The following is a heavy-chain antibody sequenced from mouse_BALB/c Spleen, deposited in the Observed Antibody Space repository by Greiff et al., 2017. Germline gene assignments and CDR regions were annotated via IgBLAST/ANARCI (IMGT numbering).Heavy chain of an antibody. CDR2: ISSGSSTI. V-gene: IGHV5-17*02. CDR1: GFTFSSFG. Sequence: DVQLVESGGGLVQPGGSRKLSCAASGFTFSSFGMHWVRQAPEKGLEWVAYISSGSSTIYYADTVKGRFTISRDNPKNTLFLQMTSLRSEDTAMYYCARELLRLQAWFAYWGQGTLVTVSA. D-gene: IGHD1-2*01. CDR3: ARELLRLQAWFAY. J-gene: IGHJ3*01.